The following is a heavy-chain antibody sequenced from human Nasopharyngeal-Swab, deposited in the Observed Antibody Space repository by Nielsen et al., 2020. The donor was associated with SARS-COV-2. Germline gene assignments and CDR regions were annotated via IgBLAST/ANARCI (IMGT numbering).Heavy chain of an antibody. Sequence: WARKAHGQGLGWMGGIIPIFGTANYAQKFQGRVTITADESTSTAYMELSSLRSDDTAVYSCARSVWPESSGWFPGWFDPWGQGTLVTVSS. V-gene: IGHV1-69*01. CDR3: ARSVWPESSGWFPGWFDP. J-gene: IGHJ5*02. CDR2: IIPIFGTA. D-gene: IGHD6-19*01.